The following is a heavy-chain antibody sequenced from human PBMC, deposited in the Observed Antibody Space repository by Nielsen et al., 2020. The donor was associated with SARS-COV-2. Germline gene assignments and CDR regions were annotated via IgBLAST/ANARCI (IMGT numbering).Heavy chain of an antibody. D-gene: IGHD5-18*01. CDR2: IKQDGSEK. V-gene: IGHV3-7*01. CDR1: GFTFSSYW. Sequence: GESLKISCAASGFTFSSYWMSWVRQAPGKGLEWVANIKQDGSEKYYVDSVKGRFTISRDNAKNSLYLQMNSLRAEDTAVYYCAKQRGYSSDYWGQGTLVTVSS. J-gene: IGHJ4*02. CDR3: AKQRGYSSDY.